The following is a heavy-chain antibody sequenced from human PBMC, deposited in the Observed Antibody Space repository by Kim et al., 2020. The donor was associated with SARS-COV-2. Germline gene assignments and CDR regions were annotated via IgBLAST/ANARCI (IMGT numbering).Heavy chain of an antibody. CDR3: ARGTRDY. V-gene: IGHV1-3*01. CDR1: GYTFTSYT. CDR2: INAGSGNT. J-gene: IGHJ4*02. Sequence: ASVKVSCKASGYTFTSYTMHWVRQAPGQRLEWMGWINAGSGNTKYSQKFQGRVTVTWDTSASTAYRELSSLRSEDTAVYFCARGTRDYWGQGTLVTVSS.